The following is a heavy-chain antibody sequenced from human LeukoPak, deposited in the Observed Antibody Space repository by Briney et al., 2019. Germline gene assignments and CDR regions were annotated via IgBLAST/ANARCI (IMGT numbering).Heavy chain of an antibody. Sequence: PSETLSLTCAVSGGSISSSNWWSWVRQPPGKGLEWIGEIYHSGSTNYNPSLKSRVTISVDTSKNQFSLKLSSVTAADTAVYYCARPLGLRWYPDAFDIWGQGTMVTVSS. V-gene: IGHV4-4*02. D-gene: IGHD4-23*01. CDR2: IYHSGST. CDR3: ARPLGLRWYPDAFDI. J-gene: IGHJ3*02. CDR1: GGSISSSNW.